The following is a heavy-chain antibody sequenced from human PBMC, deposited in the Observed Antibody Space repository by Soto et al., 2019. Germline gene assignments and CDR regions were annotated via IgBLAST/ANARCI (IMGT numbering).Heavy chain of an antibody. CDR1: GGSISSYY. J-gene: IGHJ4*02. CDR3: ARDSRGIDY. D-gene: IGHD3-16*01. Sequence: QVQLQESGPGLVKPSETLSLTCTVSGGSISSYYWSWIRQPPGKGLEWIGYIYYSGSTNYNPSLKSRVTISVDTSKNQFSLKLSSVTAADTAVYYCARDSRGIDYWGQGTLVTVSS. V-gene: IGHV4-59*01. CDR2: IYYSGST.